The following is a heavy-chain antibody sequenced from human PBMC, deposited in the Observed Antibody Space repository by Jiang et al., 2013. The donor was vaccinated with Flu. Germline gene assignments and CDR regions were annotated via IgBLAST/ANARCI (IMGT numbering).Heavy chain of an antibody. D-gene: IGHD3-10*01. V-gene: IGHV5-51*03. CDR2: IYPGDSDT. CDR3: ARWGAEVLWPETYHWFDP. CDR1: GYSFTGYW. Sequence: GAEVKKPGESLKISCKGSGYSFTGYWIGWVRQMPGKGLEWMGIIYPGDSDTNYSPSFQGHVTISADKSISTAYLQWSSLKASDTAMYYCARWGAEVLWPETYHWFDPWGQGTLVTVSS. J-gene: IGHJ5*02.